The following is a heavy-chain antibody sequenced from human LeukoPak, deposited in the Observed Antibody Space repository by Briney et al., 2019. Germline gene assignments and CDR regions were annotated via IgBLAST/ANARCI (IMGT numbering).Heavy chain of an antibody. D-gene: IGHD3-22*01. CDR3: ARDISGYYYFDY. V-gene: IGHV3-33*08. CDR2: IWYDGSNK. Sequence: GGSLRLSCAASGFTFSNAWMSWVRQAPGKGLEWVAVIWYDGSNKYYADSVKGRFIISRDNSKNTLYLQMNSLRAEDTAVYYCARDISGYYYFDYWGQGTLVTVSS. J-gene: IGHJ4*02. CDR1: GFTFSNAW.